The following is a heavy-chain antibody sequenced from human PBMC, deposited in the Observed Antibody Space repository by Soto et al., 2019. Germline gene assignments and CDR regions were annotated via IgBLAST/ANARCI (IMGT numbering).Heavy chain of an antibody. D-gene: IGHD2-21*02. J-gene: IGHJ3*02. CDR2: IRADGTVT. Sequence: EVQLEESGGGLVQPGGSLRLSCAASGFTFNTYWMHWIRQAPGKGLVWVSRIRADGTVTTYADSVKGRFTISRDNAETTLYLQMNGLRVEDTAVYYCARKRVTATGTSGFDIWGRGTVVSVSS. CDR3: ARKRVTATGTSGFDI. CDR1: GFTFNTYW. V-gene: IGHV3-74*01.